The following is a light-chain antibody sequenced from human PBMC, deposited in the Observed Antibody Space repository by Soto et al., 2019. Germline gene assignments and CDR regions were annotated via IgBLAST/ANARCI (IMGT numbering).Light chain of an antibody. CDR1: QSLVYSDGNTY. J-gene: IGKJ1*01. CDR2: RIS. Sequence: DVVLTQTPLSSPVTLGQSASISCRSSQSLVYSDGNTYLSWLQQRPGQPPRLLIYRISNRFSGVPDRFSGSGAGTDFTLETRRVDAESVGVYYCVPLSHFPRTFAQGTKVVIK. CDR3: VPLSHFPRT. V-gene: IGKV2-24*01.